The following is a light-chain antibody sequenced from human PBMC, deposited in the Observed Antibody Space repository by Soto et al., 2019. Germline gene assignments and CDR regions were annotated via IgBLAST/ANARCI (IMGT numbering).Light chain of an antibody. J-gene: IGKJ2*01. V-gene: IGKV3-15*01. CDR1: QNIGNS. Sequence: EMDMTQSPATLSVSPGEGATLSCRAAQNIGNSLGWYQQRPGQAPRLLIYGAFHRATGIPARFSGSGSGTEFTLTINCLQPEGSATYYCQYLGAFGQGTKLEIK. CDR2: GAF. CDR3: QYLGA.